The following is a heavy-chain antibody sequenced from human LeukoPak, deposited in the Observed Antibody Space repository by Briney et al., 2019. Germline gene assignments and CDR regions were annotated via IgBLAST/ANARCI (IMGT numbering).Heavy chain of an antibody. V-gene: IGHV1-2*02. D-gene: IGHD6-19*01. J-gene: IGHJ4*02. CDR2: INSNSGGT. CDR1: GYTFTGYY. Sequence: ASVKVSCKASGYTFTGYYMHWVRQAPGQGLEWMGWINSNSGGTNYAQKFQGRVTMTRDTSISTAYMELSRLRSDDTAVYYCARLGIWNIAVAGPFDYWGQGTLVTVSS. CDR3: ARLGIWNIAVAGPFDY.